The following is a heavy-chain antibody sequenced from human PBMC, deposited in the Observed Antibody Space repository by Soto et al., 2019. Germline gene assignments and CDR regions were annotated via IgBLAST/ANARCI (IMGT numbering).Heavy chain of an antibody. V-gene: IGHV3-66*01. J-gene: IGHJ3*02. CDR1: GFIVSDTY. CDR2: ISNRGDT. CDR3: AREPRYCRGGSCSITGDAYDI. D-gene: IGHD2-15*01. Sequence: GGSLRLSCTASGFIVSDTYVNWVRQAPGKGLEWVSVISNRGDTHYADSVRGRFSLSRDISDNTLHLQMNNLRVEDTAVYYCAREPRYCRGGSCSITGDAYDIGGQGTMVTVS.